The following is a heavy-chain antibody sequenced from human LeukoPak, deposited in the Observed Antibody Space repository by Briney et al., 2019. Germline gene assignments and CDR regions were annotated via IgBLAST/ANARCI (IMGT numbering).Heavy chain of an antibody. CDR2: IYYGGNT. V-gene: IGHV4-39*07. J-gene: IGHJ4*01. Sequence: PETLSLTCTVSGGSISSSSYYWGWIRRPPGKGLEWIGSIYYGGNTHYSPSRKCRVTISVDTSKNQLYLKLSSVTAADTAVYYCASSWGYGSERHPQTRGPGTLVTDAS. D-gene: IGHD3-10*01. CDR3: ASSWGYGSERHPQT. CDR1: GGSISSSSYY.